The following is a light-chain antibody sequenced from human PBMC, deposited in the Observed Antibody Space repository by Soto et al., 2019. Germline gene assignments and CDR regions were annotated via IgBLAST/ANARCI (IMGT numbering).Light chain of an antibody. V-gene: IGKV3-20*01. J-gene: IGKJ4*01. CDR3: HQYDSSPLP. Sequence: EIVLTQSPGTLSLSQGERATLSCRASQSVSSSYLAWYQQKPGQAPRLLIYGASSRATGIPDRFSGSGSGTDFTLTISRLEPEDFAVYHCHQYDSSPLPFGGGTKVEIK. CDR1: QSVSSSY. CDR2: GAS.